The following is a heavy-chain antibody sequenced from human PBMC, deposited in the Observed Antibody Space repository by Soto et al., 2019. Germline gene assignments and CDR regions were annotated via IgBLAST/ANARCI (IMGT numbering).Heavy chain of an antibody. CDR3: ARSTKRYCSGGSCYSFGFDY. V-gene: IGHV1-69*06. D-gene: IGHD2-15*01. Sequence: QVQLVQSGAEVKKPGSSVKVSCKASGGTFSSYAISWVRQAPGQGLEWMGGIIPIFGTANYAQKFQGRVTITADKSTSTAYMELSSVSSEDTAVYYCARSTKRYCSGGSCYSFGFDYWGQGTLVTVSS. J-gene: IGHJ4*02. CDR1: GGTFSSYA. CDR2: IIPIFGTA.